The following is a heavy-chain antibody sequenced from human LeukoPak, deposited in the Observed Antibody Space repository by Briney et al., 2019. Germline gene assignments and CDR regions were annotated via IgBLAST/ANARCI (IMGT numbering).Heavy chain of an antibody. Sequence: GGSLRLSCAASGFTFSTYAMNWVRQAPGKGLEWVSLIYSSGSLYYTDSVKGRFTISRDKSKNTLYLQMNSLRAEDTAVYYCTRELRMSYSSGWYDSWGQGTFVTVSS. V-gene: IGHV3-23*03. CDR2: IYSSGSL. D-gene: IGHD3-22*01. CDR3: TRELRMSYSSGWYDS. J-gene: IGHJ5*01. CDR1: GFTFSTYA.